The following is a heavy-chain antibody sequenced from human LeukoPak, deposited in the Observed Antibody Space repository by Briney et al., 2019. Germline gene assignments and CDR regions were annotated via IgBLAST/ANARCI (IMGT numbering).Heavy chain of an antibody. CDR1: GYTFNGNF. CDR2: INPQSGGT. Sequence: ASVKVSCRASGYTFNGNFLHWVRQAPGQGLEWMGWINPQSGGTVYAQKFQGRVTMTRDTSTSTVYMELSSLRSEDTAVYYCARVPDDYGDQDNWFDPWGQGTLVTVSS. J-gene: IGHJ5*02. CDR3: ARVPDDYGDQDNWFDP. V-gene: IGHV1-2*02. D-gene: IGHD4-17*01.